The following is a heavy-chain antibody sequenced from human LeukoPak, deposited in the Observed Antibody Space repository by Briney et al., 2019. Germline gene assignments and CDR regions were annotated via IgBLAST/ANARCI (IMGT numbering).Heavy chain of an antibody. Sequence: ASVKVSCKASGGTFSSYAISWVRQAPGQGLEWMGAIIPIFGTANYAQKFQGRVTITADESTSTAYMELSSLRSEDTAVYYCARDQASSGWSSPFDYWGQGTLVTVSS. CDR1: GGTFSSYA. D-gene: IGHD6-19*01. CDR2: IIPIFGTA. J-gene: IGHJ4*02. CDR3: ARDQASSGWSSPFDY. V-gene: IGHV1-69*13.